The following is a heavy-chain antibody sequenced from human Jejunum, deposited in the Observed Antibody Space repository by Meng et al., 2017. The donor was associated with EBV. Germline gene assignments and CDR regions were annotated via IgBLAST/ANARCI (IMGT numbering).Heavy chain of an antibody. CDR2: IYHSGST. CDR3: ARYGSGYFPALWY. V-gene: IGHV4-4*02. CDR1: GDSISSSSW. J-gene: IGHJ4*02. D-gene: IGHD3-3*01. Sequence: VQLAESGPGLGKPSGPLSLTCAVSGDSISSSSWWRWVRQPPGKGLEWIGEIYHSGSTNYNPSLKSRVTISVDKSKNQFSLKLSSVTAADTAVYYCARYGSGYFPALWYWGQGTLVTVSS.